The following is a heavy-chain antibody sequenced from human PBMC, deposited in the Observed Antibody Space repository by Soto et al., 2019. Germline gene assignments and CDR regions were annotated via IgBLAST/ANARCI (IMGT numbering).Heavy chain of an antibody. CDR1: GYTFANYG. D-gene: IGHD1-26*01. V-gene: IGHV1-18*01. Sequence: QVRLVQSGPEVKKPGASVRVSCKASGYTFANYGITWVRQTSGQGLEWLGWISGYNSNTHYAQKFEDRVTLTTDKSTTTVSMELRSLKSDDTAIYFCARERRWEPLLYWGQGTLVTVSP. CDR2: ISGYNSNT. CDR3: ARERRWEPLLY. J-gene: IGHJ4*02.